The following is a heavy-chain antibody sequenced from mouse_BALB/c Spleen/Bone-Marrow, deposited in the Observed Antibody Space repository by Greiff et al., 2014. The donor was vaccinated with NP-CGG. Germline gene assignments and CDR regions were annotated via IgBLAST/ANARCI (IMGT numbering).Heavy chain of an antibody. V-gene: IGHV14-3*02. D-gene: IGHD2-1*01. Sequence: VQLQQSGAELVKPGASVKLSCTASGFNIEDTYMHWVKQRPEQGLEWIGRIDPANGNTKYVPTFQGKATITADTSSNTAYLQLSSLTSEDTAVYYCASSGNYEGGAMDYWGQGISVTVSS. CDR2: IDPANGNT. CDR1: GFNIEDTY. CDR3: ASSGNYEGGAMDY. J-gene: IGHJ4*01.